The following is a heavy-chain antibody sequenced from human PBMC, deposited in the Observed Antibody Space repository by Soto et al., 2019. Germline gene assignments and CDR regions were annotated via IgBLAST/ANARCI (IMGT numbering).Heavy chain of an antibody. V-gene: IGHV3-30-3*01. CDR3: ARGRVSYYYDSSGYSDAFDI. CDR2: ISYDGSNK. J-gene: IGHJ3*02. CDR1: GFTFSSYA. D-gene: IGHD3-22*01. Sequence: QVQLVESGGGVVQPGRSLRLSCAASGFTFSSYAMHWVRQAPGKGLEWVAVISYDGSNKYYADSVTGRFTISRDNSKNTLSLQMNGLGAEDKAVYYCARGRVSYYYDSSGYSDAFDIWGQGTMVTVST.